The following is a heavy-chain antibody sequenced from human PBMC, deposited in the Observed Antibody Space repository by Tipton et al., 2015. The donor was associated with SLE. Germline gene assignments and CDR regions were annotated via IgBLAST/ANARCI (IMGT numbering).Heavy chain of an antibody. CDR3: AKGGGVFGQFKHNWFDP. V-gene: IGHV4-61*01. Sequence: TLSLTCTVSGGSVSGGSYYWSWIRQPPGKGLEWIGYIYDTGSTNYNPSLKSRVTISQDTSRNQFSLRLNSVTTADTAIYFCAKGGGVFGQFKHNWFDPWGPGTLVTVSS. CDR1: GGSVSGGSYY. CDR2: IYDTGST. D-gene: IGHD3/OR15-3a*01. J-gene: IGHJ5*02.